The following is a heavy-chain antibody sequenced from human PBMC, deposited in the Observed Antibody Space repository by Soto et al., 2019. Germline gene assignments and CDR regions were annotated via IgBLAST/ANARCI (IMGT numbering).Heavy chain of an antibody. CDR1: GGSISSGDYY. D-gene: IGHD2-15*01. J-gene: IGHJ6*02. CDR3: ASSLTDGGHLYGMDV. CDR2: IYYSGST. Sequence: QVQLQESGPGLVKPSQTLSLTCTVSGGSISSGDYYWSWIRQPPGKGLEWIGYIYYSGSTYYNPSLKSRVTISVDTSKNQFSLKLSSVTAADTAVYYCASSLTDGGHLYGMDVWGQGTTVTVSS. V-gene: IGHV4-30-4*01.